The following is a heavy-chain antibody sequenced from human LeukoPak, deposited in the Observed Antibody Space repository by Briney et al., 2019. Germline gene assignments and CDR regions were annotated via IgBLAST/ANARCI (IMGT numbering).Heavy chain of an antibody. Sequence: ASVKVSCKASGYTFTGYYMHWVRQAPGQGLEWMGRINPNSGGTNYAQKFQGRVTMTRDTSISTAYMELSRLRSDDTAVYYCARECRDGYNEGFDYWGQGTLVTVSS. D-gene: IGHD5-24*01. V-gene: IGHV1-2*06. J-gene: IGHJ4*02. CDR3: ARECRDGYNEGFDY. CDR2: INPNSGGT. CDR1: GYTFTGYY.